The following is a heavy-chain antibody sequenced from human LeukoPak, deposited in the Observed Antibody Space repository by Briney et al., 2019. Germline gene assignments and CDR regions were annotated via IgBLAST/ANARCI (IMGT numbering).Heavy chain of an antibody. CDR1: GYSFTSYW. CDR2: IYPGDSDS. D-gene: IGHD1-26*01. V-gene: IGHV5-51*01. Sequence: GESLKISFKGSGYSFTSYWIGWVRPMPGKGLEWMGIIYPGDSDSRYSPSFQGQVTISADKSISTAYLQWSSLKASDTATYYCARPGIVGVSGWFDSWGQGTLVTVSS. CDR3: ARPGIVGVSGWFDS. J-gene: IGHJ5*01.